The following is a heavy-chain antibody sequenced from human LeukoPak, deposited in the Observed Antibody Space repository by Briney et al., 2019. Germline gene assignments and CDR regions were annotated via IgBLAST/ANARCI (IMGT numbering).Heavy chain of an antibody. V-gene: IGHV1-2*06. J-gene: IGHJ4*02. CDR3: ARGSSWYGY. Sequence: ASVKVSRKASGYTFTGYYMHWVRQPPGQGLEWMGRINPNSGGTNYAQKFQGRVNMTRDTSISTAYMELSRLRSDDTAVYYCARGSSWYGYWGQGTLVTVSS. CDR1: GYTFTGYY. CDR2: INPNSGGT. D-gene: IGHD6-13*01.